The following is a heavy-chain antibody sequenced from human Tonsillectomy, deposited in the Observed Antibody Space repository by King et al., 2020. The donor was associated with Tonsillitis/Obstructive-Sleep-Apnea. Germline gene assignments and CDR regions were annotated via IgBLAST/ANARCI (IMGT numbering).Heavy chain of an antibody. D-gene: IGHD3-3*01. J-gene: IGHJ6*03. CDR1: GGSISSYY. Sequence: VQLQESGPGLVKPSQTLSLTCTVSGGSISSYYWSWIRQPPGKGLEWIGYIYYSGSTNYNPSLKSRVTISVDTSKNQFSLKLSSVTAADTAVYYCAQTPLYYDFWSGYSESYYYYMDVWGKGTTVTVSS. V-gene: IGHV4-59*01. CDR2: IYYSGST. CDR3: AQTPLYYDFWSGYSESYYYYMDV.